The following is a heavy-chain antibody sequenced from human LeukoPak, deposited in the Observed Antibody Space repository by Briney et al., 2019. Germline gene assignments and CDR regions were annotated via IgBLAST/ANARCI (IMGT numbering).Heavy chain of an antibody. J-gene: IGHJ6*02. CDR3: ARASDIYAMDV. D-gene: IGHD3-9*01. V-gene: IGHV3-21*01. CDR2: ISSGTTYI. Sequence: PGGSLRLSCAASGFTFSSFTMNWVRQAPGKGLEWVASISSGTTYIYYADSLKGRFTISRDNAKNSLYLQMNSLRAEDTAGYYCARASDIYAMDVWGQGTTVTVSS. CDR1: GFTFSSFT.